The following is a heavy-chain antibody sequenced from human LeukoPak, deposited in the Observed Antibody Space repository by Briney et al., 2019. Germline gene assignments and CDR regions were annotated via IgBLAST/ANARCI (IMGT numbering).Heavy chain of an antibody. CDR3: ARRLKRWRLTRDWFDP. V-gene: IGHV4-38-2*02. CDR1: GYSISSGYH. Sequence: PSETLSLTCTVSGYSISSGYHWGWIRQPPGKGLEWIGSVYHSGSTYYNPSLKSRVTISVDTSKNQFSLKLSSVTAADTAVYYCARRLKRWRLTRDWFDPWGQGTLVTVSS. D-gene: IGHD3-10*01. CDR2: VYHSGST. J-gene: IGHJ5*02.